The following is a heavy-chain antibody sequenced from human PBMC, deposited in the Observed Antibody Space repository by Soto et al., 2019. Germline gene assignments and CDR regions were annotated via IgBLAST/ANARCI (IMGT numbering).Heavy chain of an antibody. J-gene: IGHJ6*03. CDR1: GGSFSDYY. Sequence: SETLSLTCAVYGGSFSDYYWSWIRQPPGKGLEWIGEIYHSGSINYNPSLKSRLTISVDTSKKQFSLRLSSVTAAGTAVYYCARRVTISYYMDVWGKGTTVTVSS. CDR2: IYHSGSI. D-gene: IGHD1-1*01. CDR3: ARRVTISYYMDV. V-gene: IGHV4-34*01.